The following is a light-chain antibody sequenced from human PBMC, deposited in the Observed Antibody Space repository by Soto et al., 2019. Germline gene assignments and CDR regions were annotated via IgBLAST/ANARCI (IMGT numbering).Light chain of an antibody. CDR3: MQGTHLPPYT. CDR2: KVS. Sequence: DVVMTQSPLSLPVTLGQPASISCRSSQSLAYSDGNTYLNWFQQRPGQSPRRLIYKVSNRDSGVPDRFSGSVSSTDFTLKISRVEADDVGVYYCMQGTHLPPYTFGQGTKLEI. CDR1: QSLAYSDGNTY. J-gene: IGKJ2*01. V-gene: IGKV2-30*01.